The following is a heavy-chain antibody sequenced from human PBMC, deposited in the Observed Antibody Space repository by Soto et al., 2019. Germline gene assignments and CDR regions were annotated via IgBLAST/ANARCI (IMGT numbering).Heavy chain of an antibody. D-gene: IGHD6-19*01. CDR1: GFTFSILA. J-gene: IGHJ4*02. Sequence: VGSLRLSCAASGFTFSILAMGWVRQAPGKGLEWVSVIDYTGGTTYYTDSVKGRFIISRDNSKKILYLQMNSLRTEDTAIYYCAKDATRTSGWYYFDYWGRGALVTV. V-gene: IGHV3-23*01. CDR2: IDYTGGTT. CDR3: AKDATRTSGWYYFDY.